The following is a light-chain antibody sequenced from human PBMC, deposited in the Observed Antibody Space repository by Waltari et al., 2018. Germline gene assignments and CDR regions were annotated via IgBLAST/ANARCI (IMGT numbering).Light chain of an antibody. CDR3: QHYVRLPAT. CDR2: GAS. J-gene: IGKJ1*01. Sequence: EIVLTQSPGTLSLSPGEKATLSGRARQSVSRTLAWYQQKPGQAPKFRIYGASVRATGIPDRFTGSVSGTDFSLTISRLEPEDFAIYFGQHYVRLPATFGPGTKVELK. CDR1: QSVSRT. V-gene: IGKV3-20*01.